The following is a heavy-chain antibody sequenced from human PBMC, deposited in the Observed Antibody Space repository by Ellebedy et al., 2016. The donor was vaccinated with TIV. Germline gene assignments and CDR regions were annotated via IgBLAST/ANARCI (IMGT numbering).Heavy chain of an antibody. CDR1: GFTFSSYG. CDR3: AKDDYGYNSGPAFDI. D-gene: IGHD4-23*01. Sequence: GGSLRLPCAASGFTFSSYGMHWVRQAPGKGLDWMAAISKDGRDEYYSDSVKGRFTISRDNSKNTLYLQMKSLRAEDTAVYYCAKDDYGYNSGPAFDIWGQGTMVTVSS. J-gene: IGHJ3*02. V-gene: IGHV3-30*18. CDR2: ISKDGRDE.